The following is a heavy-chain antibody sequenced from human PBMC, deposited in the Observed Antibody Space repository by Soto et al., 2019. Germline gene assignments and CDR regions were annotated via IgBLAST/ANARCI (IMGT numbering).Heavy chain of an antibody. CDR1: GFTFSSFW. CDR3: ARDLISRIHYMDV. V-gene: IGHV3-7*01. J-gene: IGHJ6*03. D-gene: IGHD2-8*01. CDR2: IKQDGSDK. Sequence: EVQLVESGGGLVQPGGSLRLSCAASGFTFSSFWMSWSPRAQGKGLEWVANIKQDGSDKYYVDSVKGRFTISRDNAKNSLSLQMNSLRAEDTAVYYCARDLISRIHYMDVWGKGTTVTVSS.